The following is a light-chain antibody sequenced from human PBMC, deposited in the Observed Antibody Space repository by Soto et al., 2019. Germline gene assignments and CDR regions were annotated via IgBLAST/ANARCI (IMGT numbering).Light chain of an antibody. CDR2: DGT. CDR1: STNIWNYNL. Sequence: QSVLTQPASVSGYPGQSIAISCTGVSTNIWNYNLVSWYQHRPGEVPKLIIYDGTKRPSGISNRFSGSKSGTAASLTISGLQAEDEADYYCCSYAGSSLLGGGTRLTVL. CDR3: CSYAGSSL. J-gene: IGLJ3*02. V-gene: IGLV2-23*01.